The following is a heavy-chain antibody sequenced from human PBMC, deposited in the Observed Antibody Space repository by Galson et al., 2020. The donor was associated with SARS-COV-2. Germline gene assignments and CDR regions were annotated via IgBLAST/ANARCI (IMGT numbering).Heavy chain of an antibody. Sequence: GGSLRLYCAASGFRFSRYGMHWVRQAPGKSLEWVAMISYDGSNKYYVDSVKGRFTLSRDNSKNTVYLQMSSLRAEDSAVYYCTKDWFDYDSTQDTFDIWGQGTLVTVSS. V-gene: IGHV3-30*18. CDR1: GFRFSRYG. CDR3: TKDWFDYDSTQDTFDI. CDR2: ISYDGSNK. J-gene: IGHJ3*02. D-gene: IGHD3-22*01.